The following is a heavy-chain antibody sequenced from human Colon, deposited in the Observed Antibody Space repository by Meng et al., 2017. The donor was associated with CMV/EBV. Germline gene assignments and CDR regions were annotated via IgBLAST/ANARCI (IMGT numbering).Heavy chain of an antibody. V-gene: IGHV3-15*07. D-gene: IGHD1-26*01. CDR1: GRPFSKAW. J-gene: IGHJ4*02. CDR2: IKSNADGGAA. Sequence: SSGGAGRPFSKAWSNWVRQDPGKGLEWVGRIKSNADGGAADYATPVKGRFTISRDDSKNTLFLQMTSLKSEDTALYYCTTGTWFDFWGQGTLVTVSS. CDR3: TTGTWFDF.